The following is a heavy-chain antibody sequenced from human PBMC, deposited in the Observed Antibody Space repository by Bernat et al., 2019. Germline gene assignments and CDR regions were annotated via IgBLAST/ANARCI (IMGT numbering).Heavy chain of an antibody. CDR1: GGSISSSSYY. V-gene: IGHV4-39*01. CDR3: ASEGYSGYDSLDC. CDR2: IYYSGST. D-gene: IGHD5-12*01. J-gene: IGHJ4*02. Sequence: QLQLQESGPGLVKPSETLSLTCTVSGGSISSSSYYWGWIRQPPGKGLEWIGSIYYSGSTYYNPSLKSRVTISVDTSKNQFSLKLSSVTAADTAVYYCASEGYSGYDSLDCWGQGTLVTAST.